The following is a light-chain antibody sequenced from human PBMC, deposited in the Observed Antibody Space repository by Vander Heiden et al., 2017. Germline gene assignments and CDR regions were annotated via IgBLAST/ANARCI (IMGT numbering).Light chain of an antibody. V-gene: IGKV3-11*01. CDR2: DAS. Sequence: EIVLTQSPATLSLSPGDRATLSCRASQSVSSYLAWYQQKPGQAPRLLIYDASNRATGIPARFSGSGYGTDFTLTISSREPEDFAVYYCQQRSNWPPLTFGGGTKVEIK. CDR1: QSVSSY. CDR3: QQRSNWPPLT. J-gene: IGKJ4*01.